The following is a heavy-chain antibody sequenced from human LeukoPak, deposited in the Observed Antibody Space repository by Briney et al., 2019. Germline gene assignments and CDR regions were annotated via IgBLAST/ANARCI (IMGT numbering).Heavy chain of an antibody. J-gene: IGHJ6*03. CDR2: IDGSGGST. D-gene: IGHD2-15*01. CDR3: AKNADRGAYCRGGSCYPYYYYYMDV. CDR1: GFTLSSSV. V-gene: IGHV3-64*01. Sequence: GGSLRLSCAASGFTLSSSVMHWVRQGPGKGLEYVSGIDGSGGSTHYANSLKDRFIISRDNSKSTLYLQMVSLKPEDMAVYYCAKNADRGAYCRGGSCYPYYYYYMDVWGTGTTVTISS.